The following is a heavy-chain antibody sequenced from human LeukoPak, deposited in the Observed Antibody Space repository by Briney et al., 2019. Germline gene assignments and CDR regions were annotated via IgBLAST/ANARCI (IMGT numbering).Heavy chain of an antibody. CDR2: MSYDRTTT. J-gene: IGHJ4*02. Sequence: GGSLRLPCAASGFSFSSYSMHWVRQAPGKGLEWVAVMSYDRTTTYYGDSVKGRFTISRDNSKNTLYLQMNSLRPEDTAVYYCAREVTSIFDIDYWGQGTLVTVSS. V-gene: IGHV3-30*04. CDR3: AREVTSIFDIDY. CDR1: GFSFSSYS. D-gene: IGHD3-3*02.